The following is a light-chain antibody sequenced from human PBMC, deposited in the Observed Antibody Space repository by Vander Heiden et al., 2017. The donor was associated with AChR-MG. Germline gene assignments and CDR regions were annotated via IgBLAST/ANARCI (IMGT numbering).Light chain of an antibody. Sequence: DIVMTQSPATLSVSPGERATLSCRASQSVSSNLAWYQQKPGQAPRLRSYGASTRATGIPARFSGSGSGTEFTLTISSLQSEDFAVYYCQQYNNWAYTFGQRTKLEIK. J-gene: IGKJ2*01. V-gene: IGKV3-15*01. CDR2: GAS. CDR1: QSVSSN. CDR3: QQYNNWAYT.